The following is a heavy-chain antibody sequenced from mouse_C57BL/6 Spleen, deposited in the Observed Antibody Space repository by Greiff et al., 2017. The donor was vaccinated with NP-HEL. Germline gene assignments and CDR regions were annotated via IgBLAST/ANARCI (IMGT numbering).Heavy chain of an antibody. Sequence: VQLQQSGPELVKPGASVKIPCKASGYTFTDYNMDWVKQSHGKSLEWIGDINPNNGGTIYNQKFKGKATLTVDKSSSTAYMELRSLTSEDTAVYSCARKGDYGNYEAMDYWGQGTSVTVSS. V-gene: IGHV1-18*01. CDR3: ARKGDYGNYEAMDY. D-gene: IGHD2-1*01. CDR1: GYTFTDYN. CDR2: INPNNGGT. J-gene: IGHJ4*01.